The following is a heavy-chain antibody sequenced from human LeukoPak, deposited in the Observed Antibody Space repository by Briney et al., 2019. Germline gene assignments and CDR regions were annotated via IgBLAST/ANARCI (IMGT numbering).Heavy chain of an antibody. V-gene: IGHV3-73*01. CDR3: TRQGAVAGNYYYYGMDV. Sequence: GGSLRLSCAASGFTFSGSAMHWVRQASGKELEWVGRIRSKANSYATAYAASVKGRFTISRDDSKNTAYMQMSSLKTEDTAVYYCTRQGAVAGNYYYYGMDVWGQGTTVTVSS. D-gene: IGHD6-19*01. CDR2: IRSKANSYAT. J-gene: IGHJ6*02. CDR1: GFTFSGSA.